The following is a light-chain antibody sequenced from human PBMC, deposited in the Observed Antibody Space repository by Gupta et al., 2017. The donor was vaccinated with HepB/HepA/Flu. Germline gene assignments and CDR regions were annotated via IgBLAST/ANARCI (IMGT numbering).Light chain of an antibody. CDR2: GAS. CDR1: QSVTSY. Sequence: EIVLTQSPGTLSSSPGERATLSCRASQSVTSYLAWYQQKPGQAPRLLIYGASSRATGIPDRFSSSGSGTDFTRTISILEPEDFAVYYCQLYNTSPTWTFGQGTKVEIK. V-gene: IGKV3-20*01. J-gene: IGKJ1*01. CDR3: QLYNTSPTWT.